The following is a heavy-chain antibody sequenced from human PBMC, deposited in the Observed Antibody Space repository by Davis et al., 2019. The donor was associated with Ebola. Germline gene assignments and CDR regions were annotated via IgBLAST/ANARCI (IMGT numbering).Heavy chain of an antibody. CDR1: RYTFTRYG. V-gene: IGHV1-18*01. D-gene: IGHD3-10*01. CDR2: ISPYNGNT. CDR3: ARAVTMVLPSGWSDP. J-gene: IGHJ5*02. Sequence: SVPVSCQPSRYTFTRYGISRVRQPPGQGLEGMGWISPYNGNTNYAQNLQGRVTMTTDTSTSTAYMEVRSLRYDDTAVYYCARAVTMVLPSGWSDPWDQGTLVTVSS.